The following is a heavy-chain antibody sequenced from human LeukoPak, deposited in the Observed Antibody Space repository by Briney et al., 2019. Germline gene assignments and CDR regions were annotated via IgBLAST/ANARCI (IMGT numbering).Heavy chain of an antibody. Sequence: SETLSLTCAVYGGSFSGYYWSWIRQPPGKGLEWIGETNHSGSTNYNPSLKSRVTISVDTSKNQFSLKLSSVTAADTAVYYCASKVGATTLSYLGYFQHWGQGTLVTVSS. D-gene: IGHD1-26*01. CDR1: GGSFSGYY. J-gene: IGHJ1*01. CDR3: ASKVGATTLSYLGYFQH. CDR2: TNHSGST. V-gene: IGHV4-34*01.